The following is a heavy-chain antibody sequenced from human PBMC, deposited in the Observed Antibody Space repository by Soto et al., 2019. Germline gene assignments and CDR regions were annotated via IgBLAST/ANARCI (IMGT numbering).Heavy chain of an antibody. Sequence: PSQTLSLTCAISGDSVSSNSAAWNWIRQSPSRGLEWLGRTYYRSKWYNDYAVSVKSRITINPDTSRNQFSLQLNSVTPEDTAVYYCARDRASIVATKNEYYFDYWGQGTLVTVSS. CDR2: TYYRSKWYN. D-gene: IGHD5-12*01. CDR1: GDSVSSNSAA. V-gene: IGHV6-1*01. J-gene: IGHJ4*02. CDR3: ARDRASIVATKNEYYFDY.